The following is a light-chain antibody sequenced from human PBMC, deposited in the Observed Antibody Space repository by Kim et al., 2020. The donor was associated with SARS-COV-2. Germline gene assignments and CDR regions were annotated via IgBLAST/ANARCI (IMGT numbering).Light chain of an antibody. Sequence: SYELTQPLSVSVALGQTARMTCGGDNIEKRNVHWYQQRPGQAPILVIYRDSKRPSGIPERVSGSNSGNTATLTISRVQAGDEADDYCQVWDGRAVVFGGGTKLAVL. CDR1: NIEKRN. CDR2: RDS. J-gene: IGLJ2*01. V-gene: IGLV3-9*01. CDR3: QVWDGRAVV.